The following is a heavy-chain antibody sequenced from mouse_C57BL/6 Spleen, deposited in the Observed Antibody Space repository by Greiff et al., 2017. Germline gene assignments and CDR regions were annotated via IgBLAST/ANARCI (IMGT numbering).Heavy chain of an antibody. D-gene: IGHD1-1*01. J-gene: IGHJ2*01. CDR1: GYSFTDYN. CDR2: INPNYGTT. Sequence: LVESGPELVKPGASVKISCKASGYSFTDYNMNWVKQSNGKSLEWIGVINPNYGTTSYNQKFKGKATLTVDQSSSTAYMQLNSLTSEDSAVYYCAREGVYYGSSYFDYWGQGTTLTVSS. CDR3: AREGVYYGSSYFDY. V-gene: IGHV1-39*01.